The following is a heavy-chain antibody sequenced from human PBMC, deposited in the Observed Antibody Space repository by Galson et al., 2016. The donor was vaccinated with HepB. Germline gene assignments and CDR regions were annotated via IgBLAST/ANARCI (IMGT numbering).Heavy chain of an antibody. J-gene: IGHJ5*02. D-gene: IGHD7-27*01. CDR2: IHSVGGDT. V-gene: IGHV3-23*01. Sequence: SLRLSCAASGFTLRNYPMRWVRQAPGKGLMWVSAIHSVGGDTFYADSVKGRFTVSRDDSKNTMYLQMSSLRAEDAAVYYCADVDWGTNRGTWGQGTLVTVSS. CDR3: ADVDWGTNRGT. CDR1: GFTLRNYP.